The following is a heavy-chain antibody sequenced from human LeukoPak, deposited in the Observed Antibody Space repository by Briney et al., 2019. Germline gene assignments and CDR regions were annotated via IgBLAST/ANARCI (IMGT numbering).Heavy chain of an antibody. J-gene: IGHJ5*02. CDR2: IYYSGST. CDR1: GGSISRYY. D-gene: IGHD4-17*01. Sequence: SETLSLTCTVSGGSISRYYWSWIRQPPGKGLEWVGYIYYSGSTKYNPSLKSRVTISVDTSKNQFSLKLSSGTAADTAVYYCARSYNYGALHAWGQGTLVTVSS. V-gene: IGHV4-59*08. CDR3: ARSYNYGALHA.